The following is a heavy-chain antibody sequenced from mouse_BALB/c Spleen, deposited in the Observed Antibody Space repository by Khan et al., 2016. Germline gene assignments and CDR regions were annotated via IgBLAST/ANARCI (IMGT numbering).Heavy chain of an antibody. J-gene: IGHJ2*01. CDR2: INPSTGYT. V-gene: IGHV1-7*01. CDR3: AFITTATYYFDY. D-gene: IGHD1-2*01. Sequence: QVQLQQSGAELAKPGASVKMSCKASGYTFTSYWMHWVKQRPGQGLEWIGYINPSTGYTEYNQKFKDKATLTADKSSSTAYMQLSSLTSEDSAVYYCAFITTATYYFDYWGKGTTLTVSS. CDR1: GYTFTSYW.